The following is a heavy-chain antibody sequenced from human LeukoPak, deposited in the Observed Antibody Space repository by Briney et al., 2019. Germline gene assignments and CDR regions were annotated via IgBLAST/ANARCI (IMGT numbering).Heavy chain of an antibody. CDR3: TRQEWFGELSSY. Sequence: GGSLRLSCAAFGFTFSGSAMHWVRQASGKGLEWVGRIRSKTNSYATAYAASVKGRFTISRDDSKNTAYLQMNSLKTEDTAVYYCTRQEWFGELSSYWGQGTLVTVSS. CDR2: IRSKTNSYAT. CDR1: GFTFSGSA. D-gene: IGHD3-10*01. J-gene: IGHJ4*02. V-gene: IGHV3-73*01.